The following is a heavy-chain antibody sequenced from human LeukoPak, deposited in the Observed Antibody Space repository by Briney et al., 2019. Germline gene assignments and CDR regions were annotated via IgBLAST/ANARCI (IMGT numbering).Heavy chain of an antibody. V-gene: IGHV3-48*03. CDR1: GFTFSSYQ. Sequence: GGSLRLSCAASGFTFSSYQMNWVRQAPGKGLEWVSSVSSTGSATYYADSVKGRFTISRDNAKNSLYLQMNSLRVEDTAIYYRPRGRMGGVFDDWGQGTLVTVSS. J-gene: IGHJ4*02. CDR2: VSSTGSAT. D-gene: IGHD3-16*01. CDR3: PRGRMGGVFDD.